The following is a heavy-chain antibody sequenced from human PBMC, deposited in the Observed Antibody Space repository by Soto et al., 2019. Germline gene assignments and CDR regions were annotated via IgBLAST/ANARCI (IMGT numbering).Heavy chain of an antibody. CDR2: ISSSSSYI. J-gene: IGHJ5*02. CDR3: ARTYSGSYWRFDP. CDR1: GFTFSSYS. D-gene: IGHD1-26*01. V-gene: IGHV3-21*01. Sequence: GGSLRLSCAASGFTFSSYSMNWVRQAPGKGLEWVSSISSSSSYIYYADSVKGRFTISRDNAKNSLYLQMNSLRAEDTAVYYCARTYSGSYWRFDPWGQGTLVTVSS.